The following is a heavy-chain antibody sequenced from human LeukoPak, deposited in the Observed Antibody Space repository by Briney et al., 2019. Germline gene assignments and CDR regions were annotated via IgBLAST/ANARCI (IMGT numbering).Heavy chain of an antibody. CDR2: ISSSGSTI. J-gene: IGHJ5*02. CDR3: AREGTMENWFDH. D-gene: IGHD4/OR15-4a*01. Sequence: GGSQTLSCAAAGFTFSSYDMNLVRQSRGKGLEWPSYISSSGSTIYYEDFVKGRFTISRDNAKNPLDLKMNSLRAEDTAVYYCAREGTMENWFDHWGQGTLVTVSS. CDR1: GFTFSSYD. V-gene: IGHV3-48*03.